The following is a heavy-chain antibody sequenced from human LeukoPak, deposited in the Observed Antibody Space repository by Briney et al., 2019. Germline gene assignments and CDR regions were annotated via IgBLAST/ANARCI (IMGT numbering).Heavy chain of an antibody. CDR3: ARVPGYSYATQKVWFDP. V-gene: IGHV1-69*13. D-gene: IGHD5-18*01. Sequence: GASVKVSCKASGGTFTSYAIIWVRQAPGQGLEWMGGIIPIFGTANYAQKFQGRVTITADESTSTAYMELSSLRSEDTAVYYCARVPGYSYATQKVWFDPWGQGTLVTVSS. J-gene: IGHJ5*02. CDR1: GGTFTSYA. CDR2: IIPIFGTA.